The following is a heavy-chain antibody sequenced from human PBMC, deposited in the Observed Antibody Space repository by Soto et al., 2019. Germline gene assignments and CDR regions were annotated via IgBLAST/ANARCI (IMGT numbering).Heavy chain of an antibody. V-gene: IGHV4-4*02. J-gene: IGHJ6*02. CDR2: IYHSGST. CDR1: GGSISSSNW. CDR3: ARDRVLRYFDWFDYYGMDV. D-gene: IGHD3-9*01. Sequence: SETLSLTCAVSGGSISSSNWWSWVRQPPGKGLEWIGEIYHSGSTNYNPSLKSRVTISVDKSKNQFSLKLSSVTAADTAVYYCARDRVLRYFDWFDYYGMDVWGQGTTVTVS.